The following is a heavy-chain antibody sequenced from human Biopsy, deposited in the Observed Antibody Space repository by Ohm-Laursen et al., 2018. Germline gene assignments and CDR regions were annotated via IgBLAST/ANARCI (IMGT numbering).Heavy chain of an antibody. V-gene: IGHV4-59*08. CDR1: GGSIISYY. CDR3: GRREVVITHDAFDT. J-gene: IGHJ3*02. D-gene: IGHD3-22*01. Sequence: GTLSLTWTVSGGSIISYYWTWIRQPPGKGLEWIGDVYYSGSTNRNPSLKSRVTILVDTSKNQFSLKLNSVTAADTAVYYCGRREVVITHDAFDTWGQGTMVTVSS. CDR2: VYYSGST.